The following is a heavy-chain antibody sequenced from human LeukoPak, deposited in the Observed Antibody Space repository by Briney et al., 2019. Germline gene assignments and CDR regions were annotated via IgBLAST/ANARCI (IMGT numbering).Heavy chain of an antibody. J-gene: IGHJ6*03. CDR3: ARVAKQQLVPYYYYYYYMDV. Sequence: PSETLSLTCTVSGGSISSGSYYWSWIRQSAGKGLEWIGRIYTSGSTNYNPSLKSRVTISVDTSKNQFSLKLSSVTAADTAVYYCARVAKQQLVPYYYYYYYMDVWGKGTTVTVSS. V-gene: IGHV4-61*02. CDR2: IYTSGST. CDR1: GGSISSGSYY. D-gene: IGHD6-13*01.